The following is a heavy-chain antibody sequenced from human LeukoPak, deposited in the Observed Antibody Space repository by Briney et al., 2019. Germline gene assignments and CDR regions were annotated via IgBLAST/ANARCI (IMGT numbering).Heavy chain of an antibody. CDR2: ISNNGDST. CDR1: RFTFSIYG. V-gene: IGHV3-23*01. J-gene: IGHJ3*02. CDR3: AKGQLGHDI. Sequence: GGSLRLSCAASRFTFSIYGMSWVRQAPGKGLEWVSSISNNGDSTYYIDSVKGRFTISRDNSKNMLYLQMNSLRAEDTAVYYCAKGQLGHDIWGQGTMVTVSS. D-gene: IGHD6-6*01.